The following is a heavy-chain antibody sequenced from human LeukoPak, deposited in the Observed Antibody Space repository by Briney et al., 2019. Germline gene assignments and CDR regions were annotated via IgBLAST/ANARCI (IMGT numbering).Heavy chain of an antibody. J-gene: IGHJ4*02. Sequence: ASVKVSCKVSGYTLTELSMHWVRQAPGKGLEWMGGFDPEDGETIYAQKFQGRVTMTEDTSTDTAYMELSSLRAEDTAVYYCAKLGLWFGELFHTRDFDYWGQGTLVTVSS. CDR2: FDPEDGET. D-gene: IGHD3-10*01. CDR3: AKLGLWFGELFHTRDFDY. CDR1: GYTLTELS. V-gene: IGHV1-24*01.